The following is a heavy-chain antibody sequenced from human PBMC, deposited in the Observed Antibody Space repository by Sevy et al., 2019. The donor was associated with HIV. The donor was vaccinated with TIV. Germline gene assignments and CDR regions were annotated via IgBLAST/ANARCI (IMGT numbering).Heavy chain of an antibody. V-gene: IGHV4-39*01. D-gene: IGHD4-17*01. CDR1: SGSISSNTYY. CDR2: IYYTGST. J-gene: IGHJ5*02. CDR3: TRLVYGDYVNYFDP. Sequence: SETLSLTCTVSSGSISSNTYYWGWIRQPPGKGLEWIGTIYYTGSTYYSPSLKSRVSLSVDTSKNQFSLKLISVTAADTAVYYCTRLVYGDYVNYFDPWGQGTLVTVSS.